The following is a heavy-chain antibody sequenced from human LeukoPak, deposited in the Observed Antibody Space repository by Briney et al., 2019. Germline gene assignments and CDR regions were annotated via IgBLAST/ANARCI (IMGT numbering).Heavy chain of an antibody. Sequence: KPSETLSLTCAVYGGSFSGYYWSWIRQPPGKGLEWIGEINHSGSTNYNPSLKSRVTISVHTYKNQFSLKLSSVTAADTAVYYCARLGCSSTSCLFDYWGQGTLVTVSS. V-gene: IGHV4-34*01. CDR1: GGSFSGYY. CDR3: ARLGCSSTSCLFDY. J-gene: IGHJ4*02. D-gene: IGHD2-2*01. CDR2: INHSGST.